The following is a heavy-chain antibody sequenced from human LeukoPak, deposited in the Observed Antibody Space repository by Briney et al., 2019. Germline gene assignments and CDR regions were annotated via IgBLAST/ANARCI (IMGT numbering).Heavy chain of an antibody. CDR2: IYTSGST. CDR3: ASTLFTFGGVIANDY. V-gene: IGHV4-61*02. D-gene: IGHD3-16*02. CDR1: GGSISSGSYY. Sequence: SETLSLTCTVSGGSISSGSYYWSWIRQPAGKGLEWIGRIYTSGSTNYSPSLKSRVTISVDTSKNQFSLKLSSVTAADTAVYYCASTLFTFGGVIANDYWGQGTLVTVSS. J-gene: IGHJ4*02.